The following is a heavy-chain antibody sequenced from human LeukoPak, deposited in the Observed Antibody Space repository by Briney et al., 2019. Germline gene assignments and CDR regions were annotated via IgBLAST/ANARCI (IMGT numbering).Heavy chain of an antibody. D-gene: IGHD5-24*01. CDR2: INWNGGST. CDR1: GFTFDDYG. Sequence: SGGSLRLSCAASGFTFDDYGMSWVRQVPGKGLEWVSGINWNGGSTGYADSVKGRFTISRDNAKNSLYLQMNSLRAEDSALYYCARGRQTFKAVELFDYWGQGTLVTVSS. CDR3: ARGRQTFKAVELFDY. V-gene: IGHV3-20*04. J-gene: IGHJ4*02.